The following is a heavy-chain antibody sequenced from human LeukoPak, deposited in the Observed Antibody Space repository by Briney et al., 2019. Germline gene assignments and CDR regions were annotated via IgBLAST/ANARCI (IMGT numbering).Heavy chain of an antibody. CDR3: ASTDSSGWYNGWWFDP. CDR1: GGSISSYY. CDR2: IYYSGST. Sequence: ETLSLTCTVSGGSISSYYWSWIRQPPGKGLEWIGYIYYSGSTNYNPSLKSRVTISVDTSKNQFSLKLSSVTAADTAVYYCASTDSSGWYNGWWFDPWGQGTLVTVSS. D-gene: IGHD6-19*01. J-gene: IGHJ5*02. V-gene: IGHV4-59*01.